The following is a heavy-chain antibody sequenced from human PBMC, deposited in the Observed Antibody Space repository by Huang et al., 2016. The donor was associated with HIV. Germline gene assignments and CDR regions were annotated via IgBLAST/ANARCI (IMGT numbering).Heavy chain of an antibody. CDR1: GGSFSGHY. CDR3: ARMFKYDSGGYWGNDAFDI. Sequence: QVQLQQWGAELLKPSETLSLTCAVSGGSFSGHYWTWIRQPPGRGLEGIGEISDSGSTTYNPALKSRVNISGATSQSQFSLKLNSVTAADTAIYYCARMFKYDSGGYWGNDAFDIWGQGTMVTVSS. V-gene: IGHV4-34*02. J-gene: IGHJ3*02. D-gene: IGHD3-22*01. CDR2: ISDSGST.